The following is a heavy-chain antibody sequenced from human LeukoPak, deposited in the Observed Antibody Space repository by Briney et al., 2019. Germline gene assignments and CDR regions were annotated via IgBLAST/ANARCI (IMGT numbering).Heavy chain of an antibody. V-gene: IGHV4-34*01. D-gene: IGHD3-22*01. CDR1: GGSFSGYY. CDR2: INHSGST. CDR3: ARGRADSSGYLEDLDY. Sequence: PSETLSLTCAVYGGSFSGYYWSWIRQPPGKGLEWIGEINHSGSTNYNPSLKSRVTISVDTSKNQFSLKLSSVTAADTAVYYCARGRADSSGYLEDLDYWGQGTLVTVSS. J-gene: IGHJ4*02.